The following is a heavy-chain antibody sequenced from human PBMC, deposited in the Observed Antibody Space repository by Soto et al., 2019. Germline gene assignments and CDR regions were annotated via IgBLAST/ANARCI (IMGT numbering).Heavy chain of an antibody. V-gene: IGHV3-33*01. J-gene: IGHJ4*02. Sequence: QVQLVESGGGVVQPGRSLRLSCAASGFTFSSYGMHWVRQAPGKGLEWVAVIWYDGSNKDYADSVKGRFTISRDNSKNPLYLEMNSLRAEHTAVYYCAREGIYCSGGSCYPHFDYWGQGTLVTVSS. CDR3: AREGIYCSGGSCYPHFDY. D-gene: IGHD2-15*01. CDR1: GFTFSSYG. CDR2: IWYDGSNK.